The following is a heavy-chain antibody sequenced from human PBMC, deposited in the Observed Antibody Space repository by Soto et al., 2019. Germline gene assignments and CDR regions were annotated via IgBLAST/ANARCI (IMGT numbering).Heavy chain of an antibody. V-gene: IGHV3-48*01. D-gene: IGHD3-16*01. CDR2: ISSSSSTI. CDR3: ARWGPPPNGVIDY. Sequence: GGSLRLSCAASGFTFSSYSMNWVRQAPGKGLEWVSYISSSSSTIYYADSVKGRFTISRDNAKNSLYLQMNSLRAEDTAVYYCARWGPPPNGVIDYWGQGTLVTVSS. CDR1: GFTFSSYS. J-gene: IGHJ4*02.